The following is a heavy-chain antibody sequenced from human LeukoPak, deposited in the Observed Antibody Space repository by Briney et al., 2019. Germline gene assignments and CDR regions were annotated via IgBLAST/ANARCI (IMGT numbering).Heavy chain of an antibody. V-gene: IGHV3-23*01. CDR1: GLTFSSYG. Sequence: PGRSLRLSCAASGLTFSSYGMNWVRQAPGKGLEWVCAINPSGGKTYYADSVQGRFTISRDNSKNTLYLRMNSLRVDDTAVYYCAKDIDYWGQGTLVTVSS. CDR2: INPSGGKT. CDR3: AKDIDY. J-gene: IGHJ4*02.